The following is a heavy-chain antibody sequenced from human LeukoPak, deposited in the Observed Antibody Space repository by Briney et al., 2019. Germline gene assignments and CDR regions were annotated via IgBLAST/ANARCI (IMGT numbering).Heavy chain of an antibody. Sequence: GGSLRLSCAVSGFTLRSYAMSWVRQAPGKGLEWVAAISGSGGSTYYADSVTGRFTISRDNSKNTLYLQMNSLRAEDTAVYYCARGAQWEGSSGYYYYFDYWGQGTLVTVSS. J-gene: IGHJ4*02. V-gene: IGHV3-23*01. CDR2: ISGSGGST. CDR1: GFTLRSYA. D-gene: IGHD3-22*01. CDR3: ARGAQWEGSSGYYYYFDY.